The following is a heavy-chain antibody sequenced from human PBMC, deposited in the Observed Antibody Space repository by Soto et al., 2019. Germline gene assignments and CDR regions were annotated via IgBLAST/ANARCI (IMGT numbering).Heavy chain of an antibody. CDR1: GGTLSSYA. J-gene: IGHJ6*02. Sequence: ASVKVSCKASGGTLSSYAISWVRQAPGQGLEWMGGFDPEDGETIYAQKFQGRVTMTEDTSTDTAYMELSSLRSEDTAVYYCATRMFWSGYRRGLGMDVWGQGTTVTVSS. CDR2: FDPEDGET. D-gene: IGHD3-3*01. CDR3: ATRMFWSGYRRGLGMDV. V-gene: IGHV1-24*01.